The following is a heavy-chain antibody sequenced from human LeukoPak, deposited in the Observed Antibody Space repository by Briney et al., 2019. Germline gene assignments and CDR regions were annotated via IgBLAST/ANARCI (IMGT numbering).Heavy chain of an antibody. CDR3: AKGYSSSWHPFDY. Sequence: GASLQISCEGSGSIFTSYWIGWVRQLPGKGLEWMGIIYPGDSDTRYSPSFQGQVTISADKSISTAYLQWSSLKASDTAMYFCAKGYSSSWHPFDYWGQGTLVTVSS. CDR2: IYPGDSDT. V-gene: IGHV5-51*01. CDR1: GSIFTSYW. D-gene: IGHD6-13*01. J-gene: IGHJ4*02.